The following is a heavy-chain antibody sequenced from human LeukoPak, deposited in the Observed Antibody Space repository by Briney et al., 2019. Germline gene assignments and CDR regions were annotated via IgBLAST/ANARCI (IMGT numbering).Heavy chain of an antibody. CDR3: AHKEYYALGSLGDSFDY. J-gene: IGHJ4*02. CDR2: IYWDDDK. V-gene: IGHV2-5*02. D-gene: IGHD3-10*01. Sequence: SGPTLVNPTQTLTLTCTFSGFSLSTSGVGVGWIRQPPGKALEWLPVIYWDDDKRHSPSLKSRLTITKDTSKNQVVLTMPNMDPVDTATYYCAHKEYYALGSLGDSFDYWGQGTLVTVSS. CDR1: GFSLSTSGVG.